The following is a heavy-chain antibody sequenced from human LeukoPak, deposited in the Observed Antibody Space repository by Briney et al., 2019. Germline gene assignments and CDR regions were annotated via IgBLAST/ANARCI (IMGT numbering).Heavy chain of an antibody. D-gene: IGHD2-15*01. CDR1: GGSFSGYY. CDR2: INHSGST. Sequence: SETLSLTCAVYGGSFSGYYWGWIRQPPGKGLEWIGEINHSGSTNYNPSLKSRVTISVDTSKNQFSLKLSSVTAADTAVYYCARVEVGYCSGGSCEPFDYWGQGTLVTVSS. J-gene: IGHJ4*02. CDR3: ARVEVGYCSGGSCEPFDY. V-gene: IGHV4-34*01.